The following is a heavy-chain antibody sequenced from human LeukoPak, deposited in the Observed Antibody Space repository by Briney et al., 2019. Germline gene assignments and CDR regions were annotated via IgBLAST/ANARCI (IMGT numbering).Heavy chain of an antibody. CDR2: ISGSGDST. J-gene: IGHJ4*02. CDR1: GFTISIYA. V-gene: IGHV3-23*01. Sequence: GGFLRLSGAASGFTISIYAMNWGRQAPGKGLGWDLGISGSGDSTHYADSVTGRFTISRDNPRTTLYLQMNSLRAEDAAVYYCAKDQMGHCSGGSCYDFDYWGQGILVTVSS. CDR3: AKDQMGHCSGGSCYDFDY. D-gene: IGHD2-15*01.